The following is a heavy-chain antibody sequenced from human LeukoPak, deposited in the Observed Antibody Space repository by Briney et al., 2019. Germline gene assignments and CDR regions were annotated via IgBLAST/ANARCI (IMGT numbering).Heavy chain of an antibody. CDR1: GGSISSSSYY. J-gene: IGHJ4*02. D-gene: IGHD5-12*01. CDR2: IFYSGST. Sequence: SETLSLTCTASGGSISSSSYYWGWIRQPPGKGLEWIGSIFYSGSTYYNSTLKSRVTMSVDTSKNQFSLKMSSVAAADTAVYYCARDSGYDVVPSYWGQGTLVTVPS. V-gene: IGHV4-39*07. CDR3: ARDSGYDVVPSY.